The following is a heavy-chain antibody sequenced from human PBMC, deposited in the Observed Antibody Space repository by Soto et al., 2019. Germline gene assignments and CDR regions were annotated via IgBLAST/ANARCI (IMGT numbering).Heavy chain of an antibody. CDR1: GFTFSSYS. CDR2: ISSSSSYI. J-gene: IGHJ4*02. Sequence: LRLSFAASGFTFSSYSMNWVRQAPGKGLEWVSSISSSSSYIYYADSVKGRFTISRDNAKNSLYLQMNSLRAEDTAVYYCARETLEQWLAHFDYWGQGTLVTVSS. V-gene: IGHV3-21*01. CDR3: ARETLEQWLAHFDY. D-gene: IGHD6-19*01.